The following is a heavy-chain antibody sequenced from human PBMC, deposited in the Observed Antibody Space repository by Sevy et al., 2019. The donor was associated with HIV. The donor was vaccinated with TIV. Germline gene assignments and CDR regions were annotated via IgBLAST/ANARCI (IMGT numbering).Heavy chain of an antibody. CDR2: IWYDGSTK. CDR1: GFTFSIYG. Sequence: GGSLRLSCAASGFTFSIYGMHWVRQAPGKGLEWVACIWYDGSTKYYADSVKGRFTISRDNSKNTLYLQMNSLRAEDTAVYYCSKDLTGRYSSSSGDFDYGGQGTLVTVSS. D-gene: IGHD6-6*01. J-gene: IGHJ4*02. V-gene: IGHV3-30*02. CDR3: SKDLTGRYSSSSGDFDY.